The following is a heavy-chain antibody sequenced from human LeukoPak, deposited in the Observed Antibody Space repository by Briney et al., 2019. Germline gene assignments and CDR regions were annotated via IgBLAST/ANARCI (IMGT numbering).Heavy chain of an antibody. CDR3: ARDRIWNDAGHDPFDI. J-gene: IGHJ3*02. Sequence: SETLSLTCNVSGASISSYYWSRIRQPAGKGLEWIGRIYTSANTNYSPSFKSRATISIDRSKNQFSLNLPSVTAADTAVYYCARDRIWNDAGHDPFDIRGQGTMVTVSS. V-gene: IGHV4-4*07. CDR1: GASISSYY. CDR2: IYTSANT. D-gene: IGHD1-1*01.